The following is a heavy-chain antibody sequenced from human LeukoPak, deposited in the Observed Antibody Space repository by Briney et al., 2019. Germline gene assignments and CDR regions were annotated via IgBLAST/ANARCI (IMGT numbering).Heavy chain of an antibody. Sequence: GGSLRLSCAASGFTFSRYAMSWVRQAPGKGLEWVSSINSGGGNTLYADSVKGRFTISRDSSKNTLYLQMNSLRAEDTAVYYCAKAPPWSSGCPGLDYWGQGTLVTASS. CDR3: AKAPPWSSGCPGLDY. CDR2: INSGGGNT. V-gene: IGHV3-23*01. J-gene: IGHJ4*02. CDR1: GFTFSRYA. D-gene: IGHD6-19*01.